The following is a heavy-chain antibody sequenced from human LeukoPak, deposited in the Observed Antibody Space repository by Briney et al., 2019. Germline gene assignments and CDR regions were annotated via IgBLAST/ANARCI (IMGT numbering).Heavy chain of an antibody. CDR3: ATAGNYRFDY. V-gene: IGHV3-43*02. Sequence: GGSLRLSCAASGFTFDDYAMQWVRQAPGKGLEWVSLISGDGGRTYYADSVKGRFTISRDKSKNSLYLQMNSLRAEDTAVYYCATAGNYRFDYWGQGTLVTVSS. CDR1: GFTFDDYA. CDR2: ISGDGGRT. D-gene: IGHD1-7*01. J-gene: IGHJ4*02.